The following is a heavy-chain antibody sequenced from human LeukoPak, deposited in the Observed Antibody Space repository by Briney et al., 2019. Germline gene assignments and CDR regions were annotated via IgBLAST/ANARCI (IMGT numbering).Heavy chain of an antibody. CDR3: ARVVLGSGELDY. CDR1: GFTFNYYA. D-gene: IGHD7-27*01. Sequence: PGGSLRLSCAASGFTFNYYALGWVRQAPGKGLEWAAFIRSDGSKKYYADSVKGRFTISRDNSKNTLYLQLNSLRAEDTAVYYCARVVLGSGELDYWGQGALVTVSS. V-gene: IGHV3-30*02. CDR2: IRSDGSKK. J-gene: IGHJ4*02.